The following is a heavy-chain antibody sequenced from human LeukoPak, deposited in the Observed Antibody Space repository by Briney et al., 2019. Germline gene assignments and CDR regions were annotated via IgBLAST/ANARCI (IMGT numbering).Heavy chain of an antibody. V-gene: IGHV4-34*01. Sequence: SETLSLTCAVYGGSFSGYYWSWIRQPPGKGLDWIGEINHSGSTNYNPSLKSRVTISVDTSKHQFSLKLSSVTAADTAVYYCARATMVRGVIRHFFDYWGQGTLVTVSS. CDR3: ARATMVRGVIRHFFDY. CDR1: GGSFSGYY. D-gene: IGHD3-10*01. CDR2: INHSGST. J-gene: IGHJ4*02.